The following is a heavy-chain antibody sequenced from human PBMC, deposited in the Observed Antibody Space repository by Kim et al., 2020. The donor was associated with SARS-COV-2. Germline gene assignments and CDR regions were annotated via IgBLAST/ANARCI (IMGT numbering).Heavy chain of an antibody. V-gene: IGHV3-15*01. Sequence: DYAAPVKGRFTISRDDSKNTVYVQMNSVKTEDTAVYYCTTDLHAVGDFDYWGQGTLVTVSP. J-gene: IGHJ4*02. D-gene: IGHD2-2*01. CDR3: TTDLHAVGDFDY.